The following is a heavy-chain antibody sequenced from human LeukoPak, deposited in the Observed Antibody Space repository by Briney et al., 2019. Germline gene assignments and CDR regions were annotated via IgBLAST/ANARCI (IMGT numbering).Heavy chain of an antibody. CDR2: MNPNSGNT. J-gene: IGHJ6*03. Sequence: ASVKVSCKASGYTFTSYDINWVRQATGQGLEWMGWMNPNSGNTGYAQKFQGRVTITRNTSISTAYMELSSLRSEDTAVYYCAREGAGYCSSTSCYDYYYYYMDVWGKGTTVTVSS. D-gene: IGHD2-2*01. CDR3: AREGAGYCSSTSCYDYYYYYMDV. V-gene: IGHV1-8*03. CDR1: GYTFTSYD.